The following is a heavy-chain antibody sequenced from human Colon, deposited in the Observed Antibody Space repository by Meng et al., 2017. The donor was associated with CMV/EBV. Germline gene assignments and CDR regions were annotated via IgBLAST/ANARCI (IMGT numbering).Heavy chain of an antibody. Sequence: VQLWECGGVWGQPRGSLRLSCAASGFIFSQFWMNWVRQAPGKGLGWVANIRFDGSDKYYVDAVKGRFTISRDNARNSLFLQMNSLRVEDTAVYYCGRGDPDFWGQGTLVTVSS. J-gene: IGHJ4*02. CDR2: IRFDGSDK. CDR3: GRGDPDF. D-gene: IGHD2/OR15-2a*01. V-gene: IGHV3-7*01. CDR1: GFIFSQFW.